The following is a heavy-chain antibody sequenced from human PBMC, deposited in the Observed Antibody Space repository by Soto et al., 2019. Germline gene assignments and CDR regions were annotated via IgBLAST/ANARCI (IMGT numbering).Heavy chain of an antibody. CDR1: GGSISSSSCY. J-gene: IGHJ6*02. D-gene: IGHD2-21*02. CDR2: IYYSRST. Sequence: QLQLQESGPGLVKPSETLSLTCTVSGGSISSSSCYWGWIRQPPGKGLEWIGSIYYSRSTYYNPSLESRVTTSVDTSKNQFALKLSSVTAADTAVYYCARLTVEDGDGYYYYGLDVWGQGTTVTVSS. V-gene: IGHV4-39*01. CDR3: ARLTVEDGDGYYYYGLDV.